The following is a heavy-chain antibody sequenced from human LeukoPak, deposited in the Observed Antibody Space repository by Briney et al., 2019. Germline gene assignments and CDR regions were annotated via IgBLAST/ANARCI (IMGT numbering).Heavy chain of an antibody. D-gene: IGHD3-22*01. J-gene: IGHJ5*02. CDR3: ARIRCGHSSAIRCNH. Sequence: SETLSLTCSVYGVSLSDYYWSWIRQPPGKGLEWIGEINHNGGTKYNPSLKGRVTISVDTSENHFSLNLRSVTAADTAVYYCARIRCGHSSAIRCNHWGRGTLVTVSS. CDR2: INHNGGT. V-gene: IGHV4-34*01. CDR1: GVSLSDYY.